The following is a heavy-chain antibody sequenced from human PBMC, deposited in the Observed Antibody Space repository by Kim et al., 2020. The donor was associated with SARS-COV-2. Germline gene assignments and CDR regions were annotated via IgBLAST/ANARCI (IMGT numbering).Heavy chain of an antibody. CDR1: GFTFSAYD. CDR2: ITKSSTTK. Sequence: GGSLRLSCATSGFTFSAYDMNWVRQAPGKGLEWLSFITKSSTTKYYADSVEGRFTISRDNAKNSLLLQMNSLRDEDTALYYCVRDRMGGAFDMWGQGTMVTVSS. CDR3: VRDRMGGAFDM. V-gene: IGHV3-48*02. D-gene: IGHD3-16*01. J-gene: IGHJ3*02.